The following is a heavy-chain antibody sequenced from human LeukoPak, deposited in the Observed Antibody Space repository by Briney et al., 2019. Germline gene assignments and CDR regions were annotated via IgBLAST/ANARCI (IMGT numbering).Heavy chain of an antibody. Sequence: GGSLRLSCAASGFTFSSHAMSWVRQAPGKGLEWVSGISGSDYSTYYADSVKGRFTISRDNSKNTLYLQMNSLRAEDTAVYNCAKQGCSGGSCYFDYWGQGTLVTVSS. J-gene: IGHJ4*02. CDR1: GFTFSSHA. D-gene: IGHD2-15*01. V-gene: IGHV3-23*01. CDR2: ISGSDYST. CDR3: AKQGCSGGSCYFDY.